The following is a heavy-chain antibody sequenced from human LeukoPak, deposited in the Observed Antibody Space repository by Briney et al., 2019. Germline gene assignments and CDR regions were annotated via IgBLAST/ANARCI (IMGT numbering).Heavy chain of an antibody. CDR3: ARDPSRYYYYYGMDV. J-gene: IGHJ6*02. CDR2: ISSSSSYT. Sequence: GRSMRLSCPASTSILSAYYMSWIRPPPGKGLEWVSYISSSSSYTNHADSVTGRFTISRDNAKNSLYLQMNSLRAGDTVVYYCARDPSRYYYYYGMDVWGQGTTVTVSS. D-gene: IGHD6-6*01. CDR1: TSILSAYY. V-gene: IGHV3-11*06.